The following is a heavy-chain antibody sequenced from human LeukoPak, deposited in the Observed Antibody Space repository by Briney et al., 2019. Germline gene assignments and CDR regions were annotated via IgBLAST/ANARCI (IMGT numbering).Heavy chain of an antibody. Sequence: GGSLRLSCAASGFTFSSYAMSWVRQAPGKGLEWVSAISGSGGSTYYADSVKGRFTISRDNSKNTLYLQMNSLRAEDTAVYYCAKTDVDTPMVQWGTFDYWGQGTLVTVSS. CDR2: ISGSGGST. V-gene: IGHV3-23*01. J-gene: IGHJ4*02. CDR3: AKTDVDTPMVQWGTFDY. D-gene: IGHD5-18*01. CDR1: GFTFSSYA.